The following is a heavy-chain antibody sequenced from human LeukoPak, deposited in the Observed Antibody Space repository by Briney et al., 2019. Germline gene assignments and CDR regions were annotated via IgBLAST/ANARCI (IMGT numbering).Heavy chain of an antibody. Sequence: GGSLRLSCGASGFTFSYHWMHWVRQVPGKGLVWVSRIDGGGSSTSYADSVKGRFSISRDNAKSTLYLQMSRLRAEDTAVYYCARGPGSSGGAYVGDYWGPGTLVTVSS. J-gene: IGHJ4*01. D-gene: IGHD3-22*01. CDR2: IDGGGSST. CDR1: GFTFSYHW. V-gene: IGHV3-74*01. CDR3: ARGPGSSGGAYVGDY.